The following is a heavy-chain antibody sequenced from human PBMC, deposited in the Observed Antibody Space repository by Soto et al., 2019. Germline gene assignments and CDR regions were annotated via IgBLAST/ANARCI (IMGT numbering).Heavy chain of an antibody. J-gene: IGHJ3*02. Sequence: QVQLQQWGAGLLKPSETLSLTCAVFGGSVNSGNYYWSWIRQPPGKGLEWIGEKSHSGGTHFNPSLKSRVTISVHTSKNQFSLKMSSVTAADTALYYCARVERGTATTVVDAFDIWGPGTMVTVSS. CDR3: ARVERGTATTVVDAFDI. D-gene: IGHD1-1*01. V-gene: IGHV4-34*01. CDR2: KSHSGGT. CDR1: GGSVNSGNYY.